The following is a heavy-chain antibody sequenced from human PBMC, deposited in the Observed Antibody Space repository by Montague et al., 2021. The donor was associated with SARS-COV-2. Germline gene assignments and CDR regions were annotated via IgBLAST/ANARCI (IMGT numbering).Heavy chain of an antibody. CDR1: GWRISSGGHY. CDR3: ARGLFYSSQRKGHFEH. Sequence: TLSLTCTVSGWRISSGGHYWNWIRQVPGRGLEWIGSIYYSGSTYYNPSLKGRFSISVDASRNQFSLKVKSLTAADTAKYFCARGLFYSSQRKGHFEHCGLGTLATVSS. D-gene: IGHD2-21*01. J-gene: IGHJ4*02. V-gene: IGHV4-31*03. CDR2: IYYSGST.